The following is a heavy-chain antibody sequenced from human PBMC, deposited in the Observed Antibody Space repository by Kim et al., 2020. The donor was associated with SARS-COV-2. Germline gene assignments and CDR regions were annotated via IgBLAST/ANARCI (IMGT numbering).Heavy chain of an antibody. J-gene: IGHJ4*02. CDR3: AKGDIVVGLGY. Sequence: GGSLRLSCAASGFTFSSYVMNWVRQAPGKGLEWVSTLTGNGGSTYYAHSVKGRFTISRDNSKNMLYLQMNDLRADDTAIYYCAKGDIVVGLGYWGQGTL. V-gene: IGHV3-23*01. CDR1: GFTFSSYV. CDR2: LTGNGGST. D-gene: IGHD2-15*01.